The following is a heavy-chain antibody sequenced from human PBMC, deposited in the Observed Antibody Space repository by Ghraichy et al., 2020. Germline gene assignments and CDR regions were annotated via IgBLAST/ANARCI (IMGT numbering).Heavy chain of an antibody. CDR2: INSDGSST. Sequence: GGSLRLSCAASGFTFSSFWMHWVRHVPGKGLVWVSRINSDGSSTSYADSVKGRFTISRDNAKNTLYLQMNSLRAEDTAVYYCTRGWISAVGDLDYWGQGTLVTVSS. V-gene: IGHV3-74*01. CDR1: GFTFSSFW. CDR3: TRGWISAVGDLDY. J-gene: IGHJ4*02. D-gene: IGHD6-13*01.